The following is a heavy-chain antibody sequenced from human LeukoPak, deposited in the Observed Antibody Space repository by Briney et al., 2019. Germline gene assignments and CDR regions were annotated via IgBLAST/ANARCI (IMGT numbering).Heavy chain of an antibody. CDR1: GYTSTGYY. J-gene: IGHJ4*02. Sequence: ASVKVSCKASGYTSTGYYIHWVRQAPGQGLEWMGWINPNSGGTNYAQKFQGRVAMTRDTSISTAYMELSRLRSDDTAVYYCAKEPNGSGTNPSDYWGQGTLVTVSS. D-gene: IGHD3-10*01. CDR3: AKEPNGSGTNPSDY. V-gene: IGHV1-2*02. CDR2: INPNSGGT.